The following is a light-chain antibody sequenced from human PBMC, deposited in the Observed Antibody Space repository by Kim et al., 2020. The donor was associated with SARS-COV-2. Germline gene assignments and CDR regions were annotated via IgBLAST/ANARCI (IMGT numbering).Light chain of an antibody. CDR3: SSYTNSNTLM. V-gene: IGLV2-14*03. CDR2: DVN. CDR1: SNDVSGYNY. Sequence: GQSITISCTGTSNDVSGYNYVSWYQQHPDKAPKLIIYDVNKLPSGVSNLFSGSKSGNTSSLAISWLQAEDEADYYCSSYTNSNTLMFGGGTQLTVL. J-gene: IGLJ3*02.